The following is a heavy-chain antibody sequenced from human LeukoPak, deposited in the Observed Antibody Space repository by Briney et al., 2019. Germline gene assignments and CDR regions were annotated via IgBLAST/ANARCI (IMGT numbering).Heavy chain of an antibody. D-gene: IGHD6-19*01. CDR1: GYIFIGDY. Sequence: GASVKVSCKASGYIFIGDYMHWVRQAPGQGLEWMGWINPNSGSTNYALKFQGRVTMTRDTSITTAYMELSRLRSDDTAVYYCARTYSSGWYYFDYWGQGTLVTVSS. V-gene: IGHV1-2*02. CDR3: ARTYSSGWYYFDY. CDR2: INPNSGST. J-gene: IGHJ4*02.